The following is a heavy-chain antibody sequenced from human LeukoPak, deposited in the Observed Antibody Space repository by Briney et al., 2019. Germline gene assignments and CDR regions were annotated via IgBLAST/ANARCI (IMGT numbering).Heavy chain of an antibody. J-gene: IGHJ4*02. CDR2: INTYSGDT. V-gene: IGHV1-2*02. D-gene: IGHD3-10*01. Sequence: ASVKVSCKASGYSFNDYYMHWVREAPGQGLEWMGWINTYSGDTKYAQKFQGRVTMTGDTSTRIAYMELNGLTSDDTAVYYCARNYYSSRGNYIPGGYWGQGTLVTVSS. CDR1: GYSFNDYY. CDR3: ARNYYSSRGNYIPGGY.